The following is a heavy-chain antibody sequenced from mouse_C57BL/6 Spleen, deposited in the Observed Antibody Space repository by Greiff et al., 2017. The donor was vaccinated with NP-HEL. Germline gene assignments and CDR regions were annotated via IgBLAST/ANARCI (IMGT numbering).Heavy chain of an antibody. CDR1: GYTFTDYY. V-gene: IGHV1-76*01. CDR3: ARGHSSYGFAY. Sequence: LVESGAELVRPGASVKLSCKASGYTFTDYYINWVKQRPGQGLEWIARIYPGSGNTYYNEKFKGKATLTAEKSSSTAYMQLSSLTSEDSAVNFCARGHSSYGFAYWGQGTLVTVSA. CDR2: IYPGSGNT. D-gene: IGHD1-1*01. J-gene: IGHJ3*01.